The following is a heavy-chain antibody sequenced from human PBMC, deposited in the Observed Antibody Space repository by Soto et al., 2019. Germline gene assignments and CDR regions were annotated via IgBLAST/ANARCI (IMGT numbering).Heavy chain of an antibody. CDR2: IYYSGST. CDR3: AREASIAAAGTPQGGYYYGMDV. CDR1: GGSISSYY. V-gene: IGHV4-59*12. Sequence: SETLSLTCTVSGGSISSYYWSWIRQPPGKGLEWIGYIYYSGSTNYNPSLKSRVTISVDTSKNQFSLKLSSVTAADTAVYYCAREASIAAAGTPQGGYYYGMDVWGQGTTVTVSS. J-gene: IGHJ6*02. D-gene: IGHD6-13*01.